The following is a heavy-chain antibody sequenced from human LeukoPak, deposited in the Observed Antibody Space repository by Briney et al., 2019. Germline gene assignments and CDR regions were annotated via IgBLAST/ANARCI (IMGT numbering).Heavy chain of an antibody. D-gene: IGHD3-10*01. CDR2: IYTSGST. V-gene: IGHV4-4*07. Sequence: SETLSLTCNVSGCSINNYYWSWIRQPAGKGLEWIGRIYTSGSTNYNPSLKSRVTISVDTSKNQFSLKLSSVTAADTAVYYCATAMVRGVITNWGQGTLVTVSS. J-gene: IGHJ4*02. CDR1: GCSINNYY. CDR3: ATAMVRGVITN.